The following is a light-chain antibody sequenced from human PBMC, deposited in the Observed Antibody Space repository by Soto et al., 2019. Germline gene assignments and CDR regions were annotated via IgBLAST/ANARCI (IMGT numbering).Light chain of an antibody. V-gene: IGKV1-5*01. Sequence: DIQVTQSPSTLSASLGDRVTITCRASQSISSWLAWYQQKPGKAPKLLIYDASSLESGVPSRFSGSGSGTEFTLAISSLQSDDSAVYYCHQYYNWPNFGQGTRLEIK. J-gene: IGKJ5*01. CDR1: QSISSW. CDR2: DAS. CDR3: HQYYNWPN.